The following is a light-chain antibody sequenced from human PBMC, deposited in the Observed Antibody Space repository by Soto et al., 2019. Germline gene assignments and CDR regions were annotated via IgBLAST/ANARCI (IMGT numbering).Light chain of an antibody. V-gene: IGLV2-18*02. Sequence: QSALTQPPSVSGSPGQSVAISCSGSSSDVGSNNRVSWYQQSQGTAPKLLIYDVTNRPSGVPDRFSGSKSGNTASLTISGLQAEDEADYYCSSFTTSSTYVFGTGTKVTVL. CDR3: SSFTTSSTYV. J-gene: IGLJ1*01. CDR1: SSDVGSNNR. CDR2: DVT.